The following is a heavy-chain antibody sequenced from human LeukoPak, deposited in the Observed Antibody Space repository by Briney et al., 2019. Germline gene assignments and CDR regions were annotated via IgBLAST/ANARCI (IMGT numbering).Heavy chain of an antibody. CDR1: GGSFSGYY. CDR2: INHSGST. CDR3: ARRGPYCDILTGYYNAYYYYYYMDV. V-gene: IGHV4-34*01. Sequence: PSETLSLTCAVYGGSFSGYYWSWIRQPPGKGLEWIGEINHSGSTNYNPSLKSRVTISVDTSKNQFSLKLSSVTAADTAVYYCARRGPYCDILTGYYNAYYYYYYMDVWGKGTTVTISS. D-gene: IGHD3-9*01. J-gene: IGHJ6*03.